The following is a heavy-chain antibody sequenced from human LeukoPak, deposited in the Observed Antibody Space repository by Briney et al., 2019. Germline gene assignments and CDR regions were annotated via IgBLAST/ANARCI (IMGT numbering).Heavy chain of an antibody. D-gene: IGHD3-22*01. CDR3: ARDLPVGSGYYPLDY. CDR2: INHSGST. J-gene: IGHJ4*02. Sequence: SETLSLTCAVYGGSFSGYYWSWIRQPPGKGLEWIGEINHSGSTNYNPSLKSRVTISVDTSKNQFSLKLSSVTAADTAVYYCARDLPVGSGYYPLDYWGQGTLVTVSS. CDR1: GGSFSGYY. V-gene: IGHV4-34*01.